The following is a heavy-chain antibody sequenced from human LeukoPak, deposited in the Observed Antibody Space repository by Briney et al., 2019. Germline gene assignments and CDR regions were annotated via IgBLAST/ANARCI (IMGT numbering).Heavy chain of an antibody. J-gene: IGHJ4*02. Sequence: SETLSLTCAVYGGSFSGYYWSWIRQPPGKGLEWIGEINHSGSTNYNPSLKSRGTISVDTSKNQFSLRLSSVTAADTAVYYCARGRHYDILTGYYLTTEFDYWGQGTLVTVSS. D-gene: IGHD3-9*01. CDR3: ARGRHYDILTGYYLTTEFDY. V-gene: IGHV4-34*01. CDR2: INHSGST. CDR1: GGSFSGYY.